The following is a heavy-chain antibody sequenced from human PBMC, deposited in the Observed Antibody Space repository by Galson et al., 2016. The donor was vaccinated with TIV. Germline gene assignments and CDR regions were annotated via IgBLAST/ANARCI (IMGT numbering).Heavy chain of an antibody. CDR3: ASGYQYSSGWVTDS. CDR1: GGTFSFYA. J-gene: IGHJ4*02. Sequence: SVKVSCKASGGTFSFYAINWVRQAPGQGLEWMGRIIPVFGTTDYAQKFRGRVTFTVDESTSTAFMELGSLRSEVTAVYYCASGYQYSSGWVTDSWGQGTLVTVSS. D-gene: IGHD6-19*01. CDR2: IIPVFGTT. V-gene: IGHV1-69*13.